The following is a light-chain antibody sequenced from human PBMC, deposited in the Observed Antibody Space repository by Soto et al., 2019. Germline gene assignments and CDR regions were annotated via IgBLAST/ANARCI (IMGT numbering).Light chain of an antibody. CDR1: QSVNAN. CDR2: GAS. CDR3: QPYNTWLWT. V-gene: IGKV3-15*01. J-gene: IGKJ1*01. Sequence: EVVMTQSPATLSVSPGERATLSCRASQSVNANLALYQQKPVQAPMLLIHGASNRATGIPARFSGRGFGTEFVLTISSLQFEDFSVYYCQPYNTWLWTFGQGAQV.